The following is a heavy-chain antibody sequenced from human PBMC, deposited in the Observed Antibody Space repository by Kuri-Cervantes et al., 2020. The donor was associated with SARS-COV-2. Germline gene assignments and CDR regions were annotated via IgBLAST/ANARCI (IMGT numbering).Heavy chain of an antibody. J-gene: IGHJ5*02. D-gene: IGHD3-9*01. Sequence: ASVKVSCKASGYTFTSYDINWVRQATGQGLEWMGWMNPNSGNTGYAQKFQGRVTMTRNTSISTAYMELSSLRSEDTAVYFCVRYLDWQRGADLWGQGTQVTVSS. V-gene: IGHV1-8*02. CDR2: MNPNSGNT. CDR3: VRYLDWQRGADL. CDR1: GYTFTSYD.